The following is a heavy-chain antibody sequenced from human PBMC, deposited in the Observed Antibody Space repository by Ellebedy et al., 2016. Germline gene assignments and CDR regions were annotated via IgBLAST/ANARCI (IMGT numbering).Heavy chain of an antibody. J-gene: IGHJ4*02. V-gene: IGHV3-11*01. Sequence: GGSLRLSXVGSGFEFSTYDMHWVRHAPGKGLEWVSYIDKSGNTIDYADSVKGRFTISRDNAQSSLYLQMNSLRVEDTALYYCARIYYDSSGYYPPDFWGQGTLVTVSS. CDR1: GFEFSTYD. CDR3: ARIYYDSSGYYPPDF. D-gene: IGHD3-22*01. CDR2: IDKSGNTI.